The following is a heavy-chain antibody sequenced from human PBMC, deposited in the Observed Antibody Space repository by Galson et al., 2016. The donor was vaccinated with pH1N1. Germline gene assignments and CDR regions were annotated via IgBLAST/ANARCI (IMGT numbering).Heavy chain of an antibody. CDR2: IYSGGRT. CDR3: ARVGDFWSYYYYNMDV. D-gene: IGHD3-3*01. V-gene: IGHV3-53*01. Sequence: SLRLSCAASGFTVSSNYMSWVRQAPGKGLEWVSLIYSGGRTYYADSVKGRFTISRDNSKNTLYIQMNSLRVEDTAVYYCARVGDFWSYYYYNMDVWGQGTTVTVSS. J-gene: IGHJ6*02. CDR1: GFTVSSNY.